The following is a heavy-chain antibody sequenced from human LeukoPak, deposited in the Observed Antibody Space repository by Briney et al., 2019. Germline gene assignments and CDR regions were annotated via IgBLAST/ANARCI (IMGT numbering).Heavy chain of an antibody. D-gene: IGHD5-12*01. V-gene: IGHV3-21*01. Sequence: GGSLRLSCAASGFTFSSYSMNWVRQAPGKGLEWVSSITSSSSYIYYADSVKGRFTISRDSAKNSLYLQMNSLRAEDTAVYYCATYSGYDPGDYWGQGTLVTVSS. J-gene: IGHJ4*02. CDR2: ITSSSSYI. CDR3: ATYSGYDPGDY. CDR1: GFTFSSYS.